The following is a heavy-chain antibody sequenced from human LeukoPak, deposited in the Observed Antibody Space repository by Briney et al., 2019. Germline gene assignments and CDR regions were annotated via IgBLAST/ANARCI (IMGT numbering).Heavy chain of an antibody. V-gene: IGHV1-58*02. D-gene: IGHD2-2*01. J-gene: IGHJ4*02. CDR2: IVVGSGDT. CDR1: GFTFTRSA. Sequence: AASVKVSCKASGFTFTRSAMQWVRQARGQRLEWLGCIVVGSGDTNYARKFQERVTITRDMSTSTVYMELSSLRSEDTAVYYCAADRDCSSRSCDPHKFDHWGQGTLVTVSS. CDR3: AADRDCSSRSCDPHKFDH.